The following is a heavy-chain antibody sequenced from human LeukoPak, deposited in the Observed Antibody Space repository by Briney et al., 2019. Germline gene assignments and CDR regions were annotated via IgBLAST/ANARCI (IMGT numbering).Heavy chain of an antibody. V-gene: IGHV3-30*02. CDR3: AKDLNQASWTFDY. CDR2: IRYDGSNK. D-gene: IGHD6-13*01. CDR1: GFTFSSYG. Sequence: GGSLRLSCAASGFTFSSYGMHWVRQAPGKGLEWVAFIRYDGSNKYYADSVKGRFTISRDNSKSTLYLQMNSLRPEDTAVYYCAKDLNQASWTFDYWGQGTLVTVSS. J-gene: IGHJ4*02.